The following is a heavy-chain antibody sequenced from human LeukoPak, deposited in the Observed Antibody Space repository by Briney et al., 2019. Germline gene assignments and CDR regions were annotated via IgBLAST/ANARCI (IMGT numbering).Heavy chain of an antibody. CDR2: ISSSGSTI. D-gene: IGHD3-16*01. CDR3: AKRGYVSPEEYFQH. J-gene: IGHJ1*01. Sequence: GGSLRLSCAASGFTFSDYYMSWIRQAPGKGLEWVSYISSSGSTIYYADSVKGRFTISRDNAKNSPYLQMNSLRAEDTAVYYCAKRGYVSPEEYFQHWGQGTLVTVSS. CDR1: GFTFSDYY. V-gene: IGHV3-11*01.